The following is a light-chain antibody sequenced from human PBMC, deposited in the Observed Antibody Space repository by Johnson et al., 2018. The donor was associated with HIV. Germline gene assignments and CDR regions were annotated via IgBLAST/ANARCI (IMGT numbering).Light chain of an antibody. CDR1: SSNIGNNY. J-gene: IGLJ1*01. Sequence: QSVLTQPPSVSAAPGQKVTISCSGSSSNIGNNYVSWYQQLPGTAPKLLVYENIMRPSGIPDRFSGSKSGTSATLGIAGLQTGDEADYSCGTWDNSLGAHYGFGIGTQVTVL. V-gene: IGLV1-51*02. CDR3: GTWDNSLGAHYG. CDR2: ENI.